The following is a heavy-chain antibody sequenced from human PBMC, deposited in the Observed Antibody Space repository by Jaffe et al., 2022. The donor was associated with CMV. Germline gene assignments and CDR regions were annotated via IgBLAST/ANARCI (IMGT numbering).Heavy chain of an antibody. CDR1: GYTFTSYG. D-gene: IGHD3-3*01. V-gene: IGHV1-18*04. J-gene: IGHJ4*02. CDR2: ISAYNGNT. Sequence: QVQLVQSGAEVKKPGASVKVSCKASGYTFTSYGISWVRQAPGQGLEWMGWISAYNGNTNYAQKLQGRVTMTTDTSTSTAYMELRSLRSDDTAVYYCARDPRITIFGVVKALPFDYWGQGTLVTVSS. CDR3: ARDPRITIFGVVKALPFDY.